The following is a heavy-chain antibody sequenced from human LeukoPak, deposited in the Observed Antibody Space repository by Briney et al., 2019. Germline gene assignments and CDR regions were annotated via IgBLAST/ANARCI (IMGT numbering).Heavy chain of an antibody. CDR1: GFTFSDYY. V-gene: IGHV3-11*01. Sequence: GGSLRLSSAASGFTFSDYYMSWIRQAPGKGLEWVSYISSSGSTIYYADSVKGRFTISRDNAKNSLYLQMNSLRAEDTAVYYCVGGKMWWNSYYYYGMDVWGQGTTVTVS. CDR2: ISSSGSTI. CDR3: VGGKMWWNSYYYYGMDV. J-gene: IGHJ6*02. D-gene: IGHD2-21*01.